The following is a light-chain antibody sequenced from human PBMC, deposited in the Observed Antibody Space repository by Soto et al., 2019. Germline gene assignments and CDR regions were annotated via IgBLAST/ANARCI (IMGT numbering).Light chain of an antibody. V-gene: IGLV2-11*01. CDR1: SSDVGGYNY. CDR3: CSYAGSDSYV. CDR2: DVS. Sequence: QSALTQPHSVSGSPGQSVAISCTGTSSDVGGYNYVSWYQQHPGKAPKLMIYDVSKRPSGVPDRFSGSKSGNTASLTISGLQAEDEADYYCCSYAGSDSYVLGTVTKLTVL. J-gene: IGLJ1*01.